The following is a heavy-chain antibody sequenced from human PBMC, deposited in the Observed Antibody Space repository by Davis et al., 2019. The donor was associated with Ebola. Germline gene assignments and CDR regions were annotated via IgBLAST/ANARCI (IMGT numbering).Heavy chain of an antibody. J-gene: IGHJ4*02. CDR3: ARILRSGWYYYFDY. D-gene: IGHD6-19*01. Sequence: PGGSLRLSCAASGFTFSSYAMSWVRQAPGKGLVWVSRINSDGSSTSYADSVKGRFTISRDNAKNTLYLQMNSLRAEDTAVYYCARILRSGWYYYFDYWGQGTLVTVSS. CDR1: GFTFSSYA. V-gene: IGHV3-74*01. CDR2: INSDGSST.